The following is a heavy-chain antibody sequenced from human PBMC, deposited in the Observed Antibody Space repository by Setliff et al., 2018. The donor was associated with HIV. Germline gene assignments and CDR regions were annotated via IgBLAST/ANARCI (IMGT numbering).Heavy chain of an antibody. Sequence: PGGSLKISCQGSGYSFTSYWIGWVRQMPGKGLEWMGIIYPGDSDTRYSPSFQGQVTISADKSISTAYLQWSSLKASDTAMYYCARLGGICSGGSCTALAYTMDVWGQGTTVTVSS. V-gene: IGHV5-51*01. CDR3: ARLGGICSGGSCTALAYTMDV. CDR1: GYSFTSYW. CDR2: IYPGDSDT. D-gene: IGHD2-15*01. J-gene: IGHJ6*02.